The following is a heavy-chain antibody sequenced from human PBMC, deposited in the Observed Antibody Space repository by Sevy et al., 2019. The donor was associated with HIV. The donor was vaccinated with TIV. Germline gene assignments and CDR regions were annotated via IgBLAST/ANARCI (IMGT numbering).Heavy chain of an antibody. J-gene: IGHJ4*02. CDR1: GYTLTELS. V-gene: IGHV1-24*01. CDR3: ATEVTDYYGIDY. CDR2: FDPEDGET. D-gene: IGHD2-21*02. Sequence: ASVKVSCKVSGYTLTELSMHWVRQAPGKGLEWMGGFDPEDGETIYEQKFQGRVTMTEDTSTDTAYMELSSLRSEDTAVYYCATEVTDYYGIDYWGQGTLVTVSS.